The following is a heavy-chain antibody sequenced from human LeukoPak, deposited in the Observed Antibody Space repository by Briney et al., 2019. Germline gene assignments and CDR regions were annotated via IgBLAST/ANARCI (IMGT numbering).Heavy chain of an antibody. Sequence: PGGSLRLSCAASGFTFSSYWMNWVRQATGKGLEWVANIKQDGSVTNYVDFVKGRFTISRDNARNSLFLQMNSLRVEDTAVYYCARDPSGSPVFDPWGQGTLVTVSS. CDR2: IKQDGSVT. D-gene: IGHD3-10*01. V-gene: IGHV3-7*01. J-gene: IGHJ5*02. CDR3: ARDPSGSPVFDP. CDR1: GFTFSSYW.